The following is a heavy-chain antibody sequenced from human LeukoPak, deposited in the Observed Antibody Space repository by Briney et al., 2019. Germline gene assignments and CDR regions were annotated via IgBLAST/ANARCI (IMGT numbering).Heavy chain of an antibody. Sequence: GGSLRLSCTASGFIFSSFWMAWVRQAPGKGPEWVARIDDDGTDTHYAVSVKGRFTISRDNAKNTLYLQMNSLRGEDTAVYYCARGMLSSAGYHWYYYMDVWGKGAMVTVSS. CDR2: IDDDGTDT. J-gene: IGHJ6*03. CDR3: ARGMLSSAGYHWYYYMDV. CDR1: GFIFSSFW. D-gene: IGHD3-3*01. V-gene: IGHV3-74*01.